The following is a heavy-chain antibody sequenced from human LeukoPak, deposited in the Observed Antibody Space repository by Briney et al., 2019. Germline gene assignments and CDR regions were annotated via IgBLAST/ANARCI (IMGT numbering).Heavy chain of an antibody. V-gene: IGHV4-34*01. CDR3: ARGRPKVRGVNFDY. J-gene: IGHJ4*02. CDR2: INHSGST. D-gene: IGHD3-10*01. Sequence: PSETLSLTCAVYGGSFSGYYWSWIRQPPGKGLEWIGEINHSGSTNYNPSLKSRVTISVDTSKNQFSLKLSPVTAADTAVYYCARGRPKVRGVNFDYWGQGTLVTVSS. CDR1: GGSFSGYY.